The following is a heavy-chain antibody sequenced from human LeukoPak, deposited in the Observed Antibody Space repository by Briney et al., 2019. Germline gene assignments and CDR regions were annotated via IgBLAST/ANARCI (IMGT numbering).Heavy chain of an antibody. CDR3: ARESYGEEDN. D-gene: IGHD4-17*01. Sequence: GASVKVSCKASGYTFNSYYMHWVRQSPGQGLEWMGIINPSGGSTSYAQKFQGRVTMTRNTSTSTVYMELSSLRSEDTAVYYCARESYGEEDNWGQGTLVTVSS. CDR1: GYTFNSYY. V-gene: IGHV1-46*02. CDR2: INPSGGST. J-gene: IGHJ4*02.